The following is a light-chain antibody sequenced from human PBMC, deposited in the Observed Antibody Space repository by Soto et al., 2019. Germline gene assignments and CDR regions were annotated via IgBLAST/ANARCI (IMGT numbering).Light chain of an antibody. CDR3: LLSYSGAQV. J-gene: IGLJ3*02. Sequence: QAVVTQEPSLTVSQGGTVTLTCGSSTGAVTSGHYPYWFQQKPGQAPRTLIYDISNRHSWTPARFSGSLLGGKVALTLSGAQPEDEADYYCLLSYSGAQVFGGGTQLTVL. V-gene: IGLV7-46*01. CDR1: TGAVTSGHY. CDR2: DIS.